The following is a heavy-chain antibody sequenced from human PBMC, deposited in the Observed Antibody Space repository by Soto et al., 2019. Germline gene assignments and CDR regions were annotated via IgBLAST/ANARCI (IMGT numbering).Heavy chain of an antibody. CDR2: INGGNGNT. V-gene: IGHV1-3*01. D-gene: IGHD1-26*01. CDR1: GNTFPNYA. CDR3: ARVGWDIYIVGVNPGAFDC. J-gene: IGHJ3*01. Sequence: GASVKVSCKTSGNTFPNYALHWVRQAPGQRPEWMGWINGGNGNTKYSEHFQGRVTFTGDTSAGTAYMELSSLTSEDTAVYYCARVGWDIYIVGVNPGAFDCWGQGTMVTVSS.